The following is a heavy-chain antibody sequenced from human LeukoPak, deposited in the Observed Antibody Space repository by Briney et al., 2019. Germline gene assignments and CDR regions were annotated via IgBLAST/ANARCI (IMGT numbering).Heavy chain of an antibody. CDR3: ASGYCTNGVCYEDAFDI. D-gene: IGHD2-8*01. CDR2: IYHSGST. Sequence: SETLSLTCAVSGYSISSGYYWGWIRRPPGKGLEWIGSIYHSGSTYYNPSLKSRVTISVDTSKNQFSLKLSSVTAADTAVYYCASGYCTNGVCYEDAFDIWGQGTMVTVSS. V-gene: IGHV4-38-2*01. J-gene: IGHJ3*02. CDR1: GYSISSGYY.